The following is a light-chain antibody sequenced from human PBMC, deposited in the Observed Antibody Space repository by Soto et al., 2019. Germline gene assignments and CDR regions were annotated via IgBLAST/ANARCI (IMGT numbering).Light chain of an antibody. V-gene: IGLV2-14*01. CDR2: EVS. J-gene: IGLJ1*01. CDR1: SSDVGGYNS. Sequence: QSVLTQPASVSGSPGQSITVSCTGTSSDVGGYNSVSWYQQHPGKAPKLMIYEVSNRPSGVSNRFSGSKSGNTASLTISGLQADDEADYYCNSHTSSNTRVFGTGTKVTVL. CDR3: NSHTSSNTRV.